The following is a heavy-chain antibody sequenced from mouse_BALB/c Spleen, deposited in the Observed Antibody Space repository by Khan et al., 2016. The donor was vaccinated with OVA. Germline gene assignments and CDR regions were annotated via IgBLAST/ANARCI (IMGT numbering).Heavy chain of an antibody. D-gene: IGHD1-1*01. V-gene: IGHV5-17*02. CDR1: GFTFSSYG. J-gene: IGHJ2*01. Sequence: EVELVESGGGLVQPGGSRKLSCAASGFTFSSYGMHWVRQAPEKGLEWVAYISGDSSTIYYTDTLKGRFTISRDNPKNTLSLQMTSLMSEDTAMDYCATSYYYGYYFDYWGQGTTLTVSA. CDR3: ATSYYYGYYFDY. CDR2: ISGDSSTI.